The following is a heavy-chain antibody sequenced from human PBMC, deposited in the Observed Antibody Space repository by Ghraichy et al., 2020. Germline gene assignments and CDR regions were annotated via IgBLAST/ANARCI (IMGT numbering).Heavy chain of an antibody. CDR1: GYTLTELS. CDR3: ATAFIAVAGTEKDY. V-gene: IGHV1-24*01. Sequence: ASVKVSCKVSGYTLTELSMHWVRQAPGKGLEWMGGFDPEDGETIYAQKFQGRVTMTEDTSTDTAYMELSSLRSEDTAVYYCATAFIAVAGTEKDYWGQGTLVTVSS. D-gene: IGHD6-19*01. CDR2: FDPEDGET. J-gene: IGHJ4*02.